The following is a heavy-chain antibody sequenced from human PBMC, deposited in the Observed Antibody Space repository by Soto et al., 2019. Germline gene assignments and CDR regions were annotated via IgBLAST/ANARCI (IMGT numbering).Heavy chain of an antibody. D-gene: IGHD3-16*01. CDR2: LSDNSNYI. V-gene: IGHV3-21*01. J-gene: IGHJ4*02. CDR3: AKERGGGAALDY. CDR1: GFTFSRYS. Sequence: ESGGGLVKPGGSLRLSCAASGFTFSRYSMNWVRQAPGKGLEWVSSLSDNSNYIYYADSVKGRFTISRDNAKNSLYLQMNSLRVEDTAVYYCAKERGGGAALDYWGQGTLVTVSS.